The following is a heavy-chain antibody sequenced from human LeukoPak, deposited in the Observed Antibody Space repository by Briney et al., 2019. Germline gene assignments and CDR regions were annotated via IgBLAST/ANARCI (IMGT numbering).Heavy chain of an antibody. D-gene: IGHD3-22*01. J-gene: IGHJ3*02. CDR1: GYTFTDYY. CDR3: ARARYDSSGYYQDSGAFDI. CDR2: MNPNSGGT. V-gene: IGHV1-2*02. Sequence: ASVKVSCKASGYTFTDYYMHWVRQAPGQGLEWMGWMNPNSGGTNYAQKFQGRVTMTRDTSIRTAYMELSRLRSDDTAVYYCARARYDSSGYYQDSGAFDIWGQGTMVTVSS.